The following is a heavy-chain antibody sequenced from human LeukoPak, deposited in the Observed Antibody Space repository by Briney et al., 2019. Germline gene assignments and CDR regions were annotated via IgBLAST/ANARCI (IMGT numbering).Heavy chain of an antibody. CDR2: IIPIFGIA. D-gene: IGHD2-15*01. Sequence: SVKVSCRASGGTFSSYAISWVRQAPGQGLEWMGRIIPIFGIANYAQKFQGRATITADKSTSTAYMELSSLRSEDTAVYYCARTGTYCSGGSCYWGYYYYGMDVWGQGTTVTVSS. V-gene: IGHV1-69*04. CDR1: GGTFSSYA. CDR3: ARTGTYCSGGSCYWGYYYYGMDV. J-gene: IGHJ6*02.